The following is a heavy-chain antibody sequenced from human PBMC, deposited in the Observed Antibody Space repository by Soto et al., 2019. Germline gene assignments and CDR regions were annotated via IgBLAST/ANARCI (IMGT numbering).Heavy chain of an antibody. D-gene: IGHD2-2*01. CDR3: ARASPPYCSSTSCPWDWFDP. CDR2: IYHSGST. Sequence: SETLSLTXAVSGGSISSGGYSWSWIRQPPGKGLEWIGYIYHSGSTYYNPSLKSRVTISVDRSKNQFSLKLSSVTAADTAVYYCARASPPYCSSTSCPWDWFDPWGQGTLVTVSS. CDR1: GGSISSGGYS. V-gene: IGHV4-30-2*01. J-gene: IGHJ5*02.